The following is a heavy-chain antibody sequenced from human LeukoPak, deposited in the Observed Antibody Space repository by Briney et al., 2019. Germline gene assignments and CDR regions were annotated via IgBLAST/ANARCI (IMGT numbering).Heavy chain of an antibody. D-gene: IGHD3-22*01. CDR2: IYTSGST. J-gene: IGHJ5*02. CDR1: GGSISSYY. V-gene: IGHV4-4*07. CDR3: ARAGVGYDSSGYWFDP. Sequence: SETLSLTCTVSGGSISSYYWSWIRQPAGKGLEWIGRIYTSGSTNYNPSLKSRVTMSVDTSKNQFSLKLSSVTAADTAVYYCARAGVGYDSSGYWFDPWGLGTLVTVSS.